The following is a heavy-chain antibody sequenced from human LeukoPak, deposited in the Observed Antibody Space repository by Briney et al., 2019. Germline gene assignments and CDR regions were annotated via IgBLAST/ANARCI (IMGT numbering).Heavy chain of an antibody. D-gene: IGHD4-17*01. CDR1: GYTSTSYA. CDR2: INAGNGNT. V-gene: IGHV1-3*01. CDR3: ARDLGTVTRLTFPYWFDP. J-gene: IGHJ5*02. Sequence: ASVKVSCKASGYTSTSYAMHWVRQAPGQRLEWMGWINAGNGNTKYSQKFQGRVTITRDTSASTAYMELSSLRSEDTAVYYCARDLGTVTRLTFPYWFDPWGQGTLVTVSS.